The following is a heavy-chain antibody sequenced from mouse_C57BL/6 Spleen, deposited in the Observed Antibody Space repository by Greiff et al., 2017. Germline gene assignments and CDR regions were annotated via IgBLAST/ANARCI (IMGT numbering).Heavy chain of an antibody. CDR3: TRRDGNYVYFDY. Sequence: VQLKESGAELVRPGASVTLSCKASGYTFTDYEMHWVKQTPVHGLEWIGAIDPETGGTAYNQKFKGKAILTADKSSSTAYMELRSLTSEDSAVYYCTRRDGNYVYFDYWGQGTTLTVSS. J-gene: IGHJ2*01. CDR1: GYTFTDYE. V-gene: IGHV1-15*01. D-gene: IGHD2-1*01. CDR2: IDPETGGT.